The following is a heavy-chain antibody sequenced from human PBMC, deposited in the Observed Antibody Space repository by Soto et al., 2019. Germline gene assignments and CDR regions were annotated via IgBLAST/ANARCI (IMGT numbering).Heavy chain of an antibody. J-gene: IGHJ4*02. CDR2: ISNSGST. Sequence: QVQLQESGPGLVKPSETLSLTCNVSGDAISRFYWTWVRQPPGKGLESIGYISNSGSTTYNPSLKSRVAISLDTSKNRFSLRLISVTAADTAVYYCARVRNDDAGLDYWGQGILVTVSS. D-gene: IGHD1-1*01. V-gene: IGHV4-59*08. CDR1: GDAISRFY. CDR3: ARVRNDDAGLDY.